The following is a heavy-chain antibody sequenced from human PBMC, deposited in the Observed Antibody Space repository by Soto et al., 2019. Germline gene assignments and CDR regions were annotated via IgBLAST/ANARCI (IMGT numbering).Heavy chain of an antibody. D-gene: IGHD2-15*01. J-gene: IGHJ5*02. CDR1: GYTFTGYY. CDR3: ARDREGCSGGSCYKGEATGWFDP. Sequence: ASVKVSCKASGYTFTGYYMHWVRQAPGQGLEWMGWINPNSGGTNYAQKFQGWVTMTRDTSISTAYMELSRLRSDDTAVYYCARDREGCSGGSCYKGEATGWFDPWGQGTLVTVSS. CDR2: INPNSGGT. V-gene: IGHV1-2*04.